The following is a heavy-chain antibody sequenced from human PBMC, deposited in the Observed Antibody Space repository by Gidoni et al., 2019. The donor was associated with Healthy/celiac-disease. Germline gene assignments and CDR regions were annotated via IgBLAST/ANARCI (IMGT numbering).Heavy chain of an antibody. V-gene: IGHV3-30*18. CDR2: ISYDRSNN. Sequence: QVQLVESGGGGVQPGRSRRLSCAASGFTFSSYGMHWVRQAPGKGLEWVAIISYDRSNNYYADSVKGRFTISRDNSKNTLYLQMNSMRAEDTAVYYCAKDRYSSSWTPIWYFDLWGRGTLVTVSS. J-gene: IGHJ2*01. D-gene: IGHD6-13*01. CDR1: GFTFSSYG. CDR3: AKDRYSSSWTPIWYFDL.